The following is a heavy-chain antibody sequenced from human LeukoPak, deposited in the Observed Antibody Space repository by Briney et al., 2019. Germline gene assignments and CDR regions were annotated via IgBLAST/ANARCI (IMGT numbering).Heavy chain of an antibody. V-gene: IGHV4-30-4*01. CDR2: IYYSGST. Sequence: PSETLSPTCTVSGGSISSYYWSWIRQPPGKGLEWIGYIYYSGSTYYNPSLKSRVTISVDTSKNQFSLKLSSATAADTAVYYCAREDYGGSVFDYWGQGTLVTVSS. CDR3: AREDYGGSVFDY. CDR1: GGSISSYY. J-gene: IGHJ4*02. D-gene: IGHD4-23*01.